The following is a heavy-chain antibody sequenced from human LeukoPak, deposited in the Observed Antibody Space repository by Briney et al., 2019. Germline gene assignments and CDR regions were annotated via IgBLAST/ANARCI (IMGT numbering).Heavy chain of an antibody. CDR1: GYTFTGYY. Sequence: ASVKVSCKASGYTFTGYYMHWVRQAPGQGLEWMGWINPNSGGTNYAQKFQGRVTMTRDTSISTAYMELSRLRSDDTAVYYCARGPTLVRGVIMPDSVGGMDVWGQGTLVTVSS. D-gene: IGHD3-10*01. J-gene: IGHJ4*02. CDR2: INPNSGGT. V-gene: IGHV1-2*02. CDR3: ARGPTLVRGVIMPDSVGGMDV.